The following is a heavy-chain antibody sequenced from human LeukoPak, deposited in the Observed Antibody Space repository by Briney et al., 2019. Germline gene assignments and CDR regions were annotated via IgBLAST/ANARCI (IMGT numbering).Heavy chain of an antibody. D-gene: IGHD3-22*01. Sequence: SETLSLTCTVSGGSISSYYWSWIRQPAGKGLEWIGRIYTSGSTNYNPSLKSRVTMSVDTSKSQFSLKLSSVTAADTAVYYCVRETETRLYYYDSSGYLYYFDYWGQGTLVTVSS. J-gene: IGHJ4*02. V-gene: IGHV4-4*07. CDR2: IYTSGST. CDR1: GGSISSYY. CDR3: VRETETRLYYYDSSGYLYYFDY.